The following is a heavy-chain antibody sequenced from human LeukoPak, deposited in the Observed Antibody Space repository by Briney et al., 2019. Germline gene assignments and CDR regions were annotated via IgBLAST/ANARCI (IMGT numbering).Heavy chain of an antibody. CDR3: SYLGSGWYIND. Sequence: GGSPRLSCAASGFTFSNAWMNWVRQAPGKGLEWVGHIKSKTAGGTADYAAPVKGRFSISRDDSQNTLYVQMNSLRTEDTGVYYCSYLGSGWYINDWGRGTLVTVSS. V-gene: IGHV3-15*01. CDR1: GFTFSNAW. CDR2: IKSKTAGGTA. J-gene: IGHJ4*02. D-gene: IGHD6-19*01.